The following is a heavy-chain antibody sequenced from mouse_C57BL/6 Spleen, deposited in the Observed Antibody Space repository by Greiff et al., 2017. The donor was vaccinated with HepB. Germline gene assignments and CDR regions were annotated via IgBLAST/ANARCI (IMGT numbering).Heavy chain of an antibody. V-gene: IGHV1-55*01. CDR3: ARMGGNPDYAMDY. CDR1: GYTFTSYW. D-gene: IGHD2-1*01. Sequence: QVQLKQPGAELVKPGASVKMSCKASGYTFTSYWITWVKQRPGQGLEWIGDIYPGSGSTNYNEKFKSKATLTVDTSSSTAYMQLSSLTSEDSAVYYCARMGGNPDYAMDYWGQGTSVTVSS. CDR2: IYPGSGST. J-gene: IGHJ4*01.